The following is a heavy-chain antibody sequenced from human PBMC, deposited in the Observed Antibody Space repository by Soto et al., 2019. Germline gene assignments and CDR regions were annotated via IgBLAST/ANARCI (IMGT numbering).Heavy chain of an antibody. D-gene: IGHD4-17*01. CDR3: ARDPGPYGDYSY. CDR1: GYTFTGFY. Sequence: ASVTVSCEASGYTFTGFYRHWVRQAPGQGLEWMGWINPNNGGTNYVQKFQDRVTMTRDTSITTAYMELSGLRSDDTAVYYCARDPGPYGDYSYWGQGTLVTVSS. CDR2: INPNNGGT. J-gene: IGHJ4*02. V-gene: IGHV1-2*02.